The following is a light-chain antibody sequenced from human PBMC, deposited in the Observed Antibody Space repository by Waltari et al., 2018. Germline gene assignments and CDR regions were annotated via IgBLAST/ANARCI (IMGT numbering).Light chain of an antibody. V-gene: IGKV4-1*01. CDR3: QQYYSPPLT. CDR2: WAS. CDR1: QTILSSSNNKNA. Sequence: DIVMTQSPESLAVSLGERATINCKASQTILSSSNNKNALAWYQQKPGHPPKLLIYWASTRTSGVPDRFSGRGSETDFTLTISRLQADDVAVYYCQQYYSPPLTFGGGTKVEIK. J-gene: IGKJ4*01.